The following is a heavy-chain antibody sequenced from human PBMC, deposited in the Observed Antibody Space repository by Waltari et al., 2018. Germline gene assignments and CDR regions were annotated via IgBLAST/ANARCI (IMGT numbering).Heavy chain of an antibody. Sequence: QLQLQESGPGLVKPSETLSLTCTVSGGSISSSSYYWGWIRQPPGTGLEWIGSIYYSGSTYYNPSLKSRVTISVDTSKNQFSLKLSSVTAADTAVYYCARHVKTLPYDAFDIWGQGTMVTVSS. J-gene: IGHJ3*02. CDR1: GGSISSSSYY. CDR3: ARHVKTLPYDAFDI. V-gene: IGHV4-39*01. CDR2: IYYSGST.